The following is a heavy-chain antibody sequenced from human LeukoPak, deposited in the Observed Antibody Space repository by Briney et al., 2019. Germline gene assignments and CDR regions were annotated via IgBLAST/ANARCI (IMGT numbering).Heavy chain of an antibody. CDR3: ARVARGTRYCSRGSCHDKPLYNWFDP. J-gene: IGHJ5*02. V-gene: IGHV4-4*09. Sequence: PSETLSLTCTVSGGSISSYYWSWIRQPPGKGLEWIGYIYTSGSTNYNPSLKSRVTISVDTSKNQFSLKLSSVTAADTAVYYCARVARGTRYCSRGSCHDKPLYNWFDPWGQGTLVTVSS. CDR1: GGSISSYY. CDR2: IYTSGST. D-gene: IGHD2-15*01.